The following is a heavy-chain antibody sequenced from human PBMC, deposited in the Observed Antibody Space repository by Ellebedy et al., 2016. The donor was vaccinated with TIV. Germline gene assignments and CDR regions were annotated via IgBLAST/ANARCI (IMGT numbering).Heavy chain of an antibody. CDR2: IIPIVGRG. J-gene: IGHJ5*02. Sequence: SVKVSXXASGGTFSNNAINWVRQAPGQGLEWVGGIIPIVGRGTYAQKFQDRVTITADDSAGTAYMELFSLRSDDTAVYYCATRQLASNWFDAWGQGTLVTVSS. D-gene: IGHD1-1*01. CDR3: ATRQLASNWFDA. V-gene: IGHV1-69*13. CDR1: GGTFSNNA.